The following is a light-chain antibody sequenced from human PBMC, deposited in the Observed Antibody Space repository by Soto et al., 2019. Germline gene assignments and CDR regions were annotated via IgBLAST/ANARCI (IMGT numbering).Light chain of an antibody. Sequence: SYELTQPLSVSVALGQTARITCGGNNIGSKNVHWYQQKPGQAPVLVIYRDSNRPSGIPERFSGSNSGNTATLTISRAQAXXXXXXXXQVWDSSTARVFGGGTKVTVL. CDR3: QVWDSSTARV. CDR1: NIGSKN. CDR2: RDS. V-gene: IGLV3-9*01. J-gene: IGLJ3*02.